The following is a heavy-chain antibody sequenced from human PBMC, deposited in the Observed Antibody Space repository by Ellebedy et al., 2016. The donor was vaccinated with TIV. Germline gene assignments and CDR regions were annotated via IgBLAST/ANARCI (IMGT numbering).Heavy chain of an antibody. J-gene: IGHJ4*02. D-gene: IGHD6-19*01. Sequence: GSLRLSCAASGFIVRSTYMNWVRQPPGKGLEWTGNIYYGGSTYYNPSLKSRVTISVDTSKNQFSLRLSSVTAADTAVYYCAEGRSGWYYFDYWGQGTPVTVSS. CDR1: GFIVRSTY. V-gene: IGHV4-59*04. CDR2: IYYGGST. CDR3: AEGRSGWYYFDY.